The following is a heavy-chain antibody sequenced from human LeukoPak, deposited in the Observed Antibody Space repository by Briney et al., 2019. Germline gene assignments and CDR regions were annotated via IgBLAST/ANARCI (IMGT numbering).Heavy chain of an antibody. D-gene: IGHD6-13*01. J-gene: IGHJ6*03. Sequence: SETLSLTCTVSGGSISSSSYYWGWIRQPPGKGLEWIGSIYYSGSTYYNPSLKSRVTISVDTSKNQFSLKLSSVTAADTAVYYCARSGGSSWGLYYYMDVWGKGTTVTVSS. CDR3: ARSGGSSWGLYYYMDV. CDR1: GGSISSSSYY. V-gene: IGHV4-39*07. CDR2: IYYSGST.